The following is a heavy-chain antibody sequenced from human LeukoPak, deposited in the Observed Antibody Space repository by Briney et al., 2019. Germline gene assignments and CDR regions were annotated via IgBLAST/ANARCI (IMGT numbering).Heavy chain of an antibody. CDR1: GYTFTGYY. Sequence: ASVKVSCKASGYTFTGYYMHWVRQAPGQGLEWMGGIIPIFGTANYAQKFLGRVTMTRDMSTSTVYMELSSLRSEDTAVYYCARSMIVVVSQSYYFDYWGQGTLVTVSS. CDR3: ARSMIVVVSQSYYFDY. V-gene: IGHV1-46*01. J-gene: IGHJ4*02. CDR2: IIPIFGTA. D-gene: IGHD3-22*01.